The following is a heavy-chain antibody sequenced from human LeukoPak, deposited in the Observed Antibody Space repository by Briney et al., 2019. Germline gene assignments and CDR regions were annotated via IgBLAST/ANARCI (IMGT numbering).Heavy chain of an antibody. CDR3: AREELGSGWYGV. Sequence: PSETLSLTCTVSGGSISSYYWSWIRQPPGKGLEWIGYIYYSGSTNYNPSLKSRVTISVDTSKNQFSLKLSSVTAADTAMYYCAREELGSGWYGVWGQGTLVTVSS. CDR2: IYYSGST. J-gene: IGHJ4*02. D-gene: IGHD6-19*01. V-gene: IGHV4-59*01. CDR1: GGSISSYY.